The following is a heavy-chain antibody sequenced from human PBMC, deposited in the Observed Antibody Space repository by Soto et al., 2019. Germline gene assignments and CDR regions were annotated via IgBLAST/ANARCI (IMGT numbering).Heavy chain of an antibody. CDR1: GGSFSDYY. J-gene: IGHJ6*02. CDR3: ARARIENQRFCHFALDV. Sequence: QVRLQQWGAGLLRPSETLSLTCTVYGGSFSDYYWTWIRQSPGGGLEWIGKTHQSGLTNYNPSLGSGVTMSVDASERQFSLNLRSVTAANTAIFYGARARIENQRFCHFALDVWGQGTSVTVSS. D-gene: IGHD3-3*01. CDR2: THQSGLT. V-gene: IGHV4-34*01.